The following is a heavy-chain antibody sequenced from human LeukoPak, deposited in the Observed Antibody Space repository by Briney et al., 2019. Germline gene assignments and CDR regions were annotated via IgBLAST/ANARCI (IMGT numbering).Heavy chain of an antibody. D-gene: IGHD1-14*01. Sequence: ASVKVSCKASGYTFTSYGISWVRQAPGQGLEWMGWISAYNGNTNYVQKLQGRVTMTTDTSTSTAYMELRSLRSDDTAVYYCASARGHNPHGGAFDIWGQGTMVTVSS. V-gene: IGHV1-18*01. CDR3: ASARGHNPHGGAFDI. CDR2: ISAYNGNT. J-gene: IGHJ3*02. CDR1: GYTFTSYG.